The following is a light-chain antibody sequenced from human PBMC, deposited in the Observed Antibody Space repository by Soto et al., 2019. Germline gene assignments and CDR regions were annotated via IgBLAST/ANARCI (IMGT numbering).Light chain of an antibody. V-gene: IGKV3-20*01. J-gene: IGKJ1*01. CDR1: QTIRSNY. CDR3: QQYGSSPGT. Sequence: ETVLTQSPGTLSLSPGERATLSCRASQTIRSNYLAWYRQTPGQAPRLLIYGASNRATGIADRFSGSGSGTDFTLIISRLEPEDVALYYCQQYGSSPGTFGQGTKVEIK. CDR2: GAS.